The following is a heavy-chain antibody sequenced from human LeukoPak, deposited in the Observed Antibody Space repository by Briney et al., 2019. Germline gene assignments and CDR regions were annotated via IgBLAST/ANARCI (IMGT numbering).Heavy chain of an antibody. D-gene: IGHD3-10*01. V-gene: IGHV4-39*01. J-gene: IGHJ4*02. CDR3: ARLNSFGSGSDCFDY. CDR2: GSDSGSA. CDR1: GASISSITYS. Sequence: PSETLSLNCSVSGASISSITYSWGWIRQPPGKGLEWIASGSDSGSAYYNPSLKSRVVIPVDTSNNLFSLRLSSVTAADTAVYYCARLNSFGSGSDCFDYWGQGTVVIVSS.